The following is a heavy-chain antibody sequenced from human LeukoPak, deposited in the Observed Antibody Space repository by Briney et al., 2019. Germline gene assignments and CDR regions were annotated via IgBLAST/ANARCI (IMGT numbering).Heavy chain of an antibody. CDR2: INLNSRTI. Sequence: PGGSLRLSCAASGFTFSSYEMNWVRQAPGKGLEWVSYINLNSRTIDYADSVRGRFTISRDNAKSSLYLQMYSLRADDAAVYYCARGGAARPDYWGQGTLVTVFS. D-gene: IGHD6-6*01. V-gene: IGHV3-48*03. CDR3: ARGGAARPDY. J-gene: IGHJ4*02. CDR1: GFTFSSYE.